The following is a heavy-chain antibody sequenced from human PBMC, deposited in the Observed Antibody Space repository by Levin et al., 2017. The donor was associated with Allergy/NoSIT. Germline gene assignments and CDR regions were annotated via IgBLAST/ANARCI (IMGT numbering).Heavy chain of an antibody. Sequence: GESLKISCAASGFTFSSYGMHWVRQAPGEGLEWVALIWYDGINKYYADSVKGRFTISRDNSKNTVYLQMNSLRAEDTAIYYCARDVTEGFSAANPLAGYWGQGTLVTVSS. CDR2: IWYDGINK. V-gene: IGHV3-33*01. D-gene: IGHD2-15*01. CDR1: GFTFSSYG. J-gene: IGHJ4*02. CDR3: ARDVTEGFSAANPLAGY.